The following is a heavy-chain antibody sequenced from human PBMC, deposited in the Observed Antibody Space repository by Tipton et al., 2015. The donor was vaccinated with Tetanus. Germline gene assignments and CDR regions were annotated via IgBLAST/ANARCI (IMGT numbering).Heavy chain of an antibody. D-gene: IGHD6-19*01. CDR1: GGSITSGAYY. V-gene: IGHV4-31*03. CDR3: ARIGWLQQNKPAFDI. CDR2: VYYNGV. J-gene: IGHJ3*02. Sequence: TLSLTCTVSGGSITSGAYYWSWIRQPPGKGLEWIGYVYYNGVHYNPSLKSRVTMSVDTSKNQFSLMLSSVTAADTAVYYCARIGWLQQNKPAFDIWGQGTVVTVSS.